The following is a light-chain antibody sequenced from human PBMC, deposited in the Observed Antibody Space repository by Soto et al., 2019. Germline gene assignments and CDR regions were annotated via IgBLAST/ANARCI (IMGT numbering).Light chain of an antibody. J-gene: IGKJ1*01. CDR2: KAS. CDR1: QVISSW. CDR3: QHYNRYSEA. Sequence: DIQLTQSPSFLSASVGDRVTITCRASQVISSWLAWYQQKPGKAPKLLIYKASTLKSGVPSRFSGSGSGTEFTLTISSLQPDDFATYYCQHYNRYSEAFGQGTKVDI. V-gene: IGKV1-5*03.